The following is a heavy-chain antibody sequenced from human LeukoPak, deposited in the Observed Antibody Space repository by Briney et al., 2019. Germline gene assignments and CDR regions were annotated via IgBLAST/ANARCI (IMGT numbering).Heavy chain of an antibody. V-gene: IGHV3-53*04. J-gene: IGHJ4*02. CDR3: ARLSHPSFFDY. CDR1: GFTVSSNY. Sequence: GGSLRLSCAASGFTVSSNYMSWVRQAPGKGLEWVSVIYSGGSTYYADSVKGRFTISRHNSKNTLYLQMNSLGAEDTAVYYCARLSHPSFFDYWGQGTLVTVSS. D-gene: IGHD3-16*02. CDR2: IYSGGST.